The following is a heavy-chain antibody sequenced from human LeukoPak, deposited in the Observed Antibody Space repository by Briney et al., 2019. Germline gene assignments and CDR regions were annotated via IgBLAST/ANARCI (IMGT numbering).Heavy chain of an antibody. J-gene: IGHJ4*02. V-gene: IGHV3-30*02. Sequence: PGRSLRLSCAASGFTFSSYGMHWVRQAPGKGLEWVAFIRYDGSNKYYADSVKGRFTISRDNSKNTLYLQMNSLRAEDTAVYYCAKDLNTAQRTTVGDWGQGTLVTVSS. CDR1: GFTFSSYG. CDR3: AKDLNTAQRTTVGD. CDR2: IRYDGSNK. D-gene: IGHD4-11*01.